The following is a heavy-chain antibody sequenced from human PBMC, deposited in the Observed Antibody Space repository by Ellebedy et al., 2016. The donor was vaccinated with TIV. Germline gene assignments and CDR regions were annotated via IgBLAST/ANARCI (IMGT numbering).Heavy chain of an antibody. CDR3: AKAAYSFGIFDY. CDR1: GFTFSSYA. V-gene: IGHV3-23*01. Sequence: GESLKISCAASGFTFSSYAMSWVRQGPGKGLEWVLGISGSGGSTYYADSVKGRFTISRDNSKNTLYLQMTSLRAEDAAVYYCAKAAYSFGIFDYWGQGTLVTVSS. D-gene: IGHD2-21*01. J-gene: IGHJ4*02. CDR2: ISGSGGST.